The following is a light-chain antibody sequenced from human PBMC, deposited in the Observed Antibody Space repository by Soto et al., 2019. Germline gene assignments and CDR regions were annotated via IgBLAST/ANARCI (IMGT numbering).Light chain of an antibody. V-gene: IGLV2-11*01. Sequence: QSLLTQPRSVSGSPGQSVTISCTGTTSDVGGYNYVSWYQHHPGKAPKLMIYDVNKRPSGVPDRFSGSKSGNTASLTISGLQAEDESDYYCCSYAGSYTYVFGTGTKLTVL. CDR1: TSDVGGYNY. J-gene: IGLJ1*01. CDR2: DVN. CDR3: CSYAGSYTYV.